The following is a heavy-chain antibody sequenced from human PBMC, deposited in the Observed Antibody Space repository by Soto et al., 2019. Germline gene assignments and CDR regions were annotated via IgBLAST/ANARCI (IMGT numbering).Heavy chain of an antibody. CDR1: GDSVSSGSYY. V-gene: IGHV4-61*01. CDR2: LYYTGTT. CDR3: ARTFCSTTSCQAHGMDV. Sequence: QVQLQESGPGLVKPSETLSLTCTVSGDSVSSGSYYWTWIRQPPGKGLEWIGYLYYTGTTNYNPPLKIRVTMSLDTSSNQFSLRLSSVTAADTAVYFCARTFCSTTSCQAHGMDVWGQGTSVTVSS. D-gene: IGHD2-2*01. J-gene: IGHJ6*02.